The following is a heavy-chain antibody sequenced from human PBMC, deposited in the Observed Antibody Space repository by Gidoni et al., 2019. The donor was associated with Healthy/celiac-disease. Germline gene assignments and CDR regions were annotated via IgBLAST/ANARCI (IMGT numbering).Heavy chain of an antibody. D-gene: IGHD3-22*01. J-gene: IGHJ4*02. Sequence: QVQLVQSGAEVKKPGSSVKVSCKASGGTFSSYAISWVRQAPGQGLEWMGGIIPIFGTANYAQKFQGRVTITADESTSTAYMELSSLRSEDTAVYYCARVRDYYDSSGYFFDYWGQGTLVTVSS. V-gene: IGHV1-69*01. CDR2: IIPIFGTA. CDR1: GGTFSSYA. CDR3: ARVRDYYDSSGYFFDY.